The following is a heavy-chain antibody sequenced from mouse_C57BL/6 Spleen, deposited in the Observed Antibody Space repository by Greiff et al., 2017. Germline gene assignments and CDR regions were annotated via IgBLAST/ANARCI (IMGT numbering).Heavy chain of an antibody. D-gene: IGHD1-1*01. J-gene: IGHJ1*03. Sequence: VQLVESGAELVKPGASVKMSCKASGYTFTTYPIEWMKQNHGKSLEWIGNFHPYNDDTKYNEKFKGKATLTVEKSSSTVYLELSRLTSDDSAVYYCARGEDYYGSSPYWYFDVWGTGTTVTVSS. V-gene: IGHV1-47*01. CDR2: FHPYNDDT. CDR3: ARGEDYYGSSPYWYFDV. CDR1: GYTFTTYP.